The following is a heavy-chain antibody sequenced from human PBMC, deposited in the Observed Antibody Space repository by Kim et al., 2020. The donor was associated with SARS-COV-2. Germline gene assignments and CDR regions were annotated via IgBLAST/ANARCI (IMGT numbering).Heavy chain of an antibody. CDR2: IYHSGST. J-gene: IGHJ4*02. V-gene: IGHV4-4*02. D-gene: IGHD3-3*01. CDR3: ARGSYYDFWSGTRFDY. CDR1: GGSISSSNW. Sequence: SETLSLTCAVSGGSISSSNWWSWVRQPPGKGLEWIGEIYHSGSTNYNPSLKSRVTISVDKSKNQFSLKLSSVTAADTAVYYCARGSYYDFWSGTRFDYWGQGTLVTVSS.